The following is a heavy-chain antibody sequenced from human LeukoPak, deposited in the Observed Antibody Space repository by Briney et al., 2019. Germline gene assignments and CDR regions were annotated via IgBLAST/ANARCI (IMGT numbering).Heavy chain of an antibody. CDR1: GGSISSGGYY. J-gene: IGHJ4*02. CDR3: ARGDPYYDILTGYPVRVFDY. Sequence: SETLSLTCTVSGGSISSGGYYWSWIRQHPGKGLEWIGYIDYSGSTYYNPSLKSRVTISVDTSKNQFSLKLSSVTAADTAVYYCARGDPYYDILTGYPVRVFDYWGQGTLVTVSS. CDR2: IDYSGST. V-gene: IGHV4-31*03. D-gene: IGHD3-9*01.